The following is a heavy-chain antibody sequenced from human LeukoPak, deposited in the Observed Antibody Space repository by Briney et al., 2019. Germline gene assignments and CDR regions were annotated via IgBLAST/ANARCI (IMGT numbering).Heavy chain of an antibody. Sequence: SETLSLTCAVSGYSISSGYYWGWIRQPPGKGLEWIGSIYHSGSTYYNPSLKSRVTISVDTSKNQFSLKLGSVTAADTAVYYCARHSTSSTTDAFDIWGQGTMVTVSS. V-gene: IGHV4-38-2*01. D-gene: IGHD6-13*01. CDR3: ARHSTSSTTDAFDI. J-gene: IGHJ3*02. CDR1: GYSISSGYY. CDR2: IYHSGST.